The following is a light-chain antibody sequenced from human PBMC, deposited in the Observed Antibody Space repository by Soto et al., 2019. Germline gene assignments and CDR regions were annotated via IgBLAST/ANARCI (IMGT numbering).Light chain of an antibody. Sequence: EIVLTQSPATLSLSPGERATLSCWASQSVNRYLVWYQQKPGQAPRLLMYGAYTRATGIQDRFSGSGSETDFTLTIRRLEPEDFAVYYCQQYDNSPITFGQGTRLEIK. J-gene: IGKJ5*01. V-gene: IGKV3-20*01. CDR2: GAY. CDR3: QQYDNSPIT. CDR1: QSVNRY.